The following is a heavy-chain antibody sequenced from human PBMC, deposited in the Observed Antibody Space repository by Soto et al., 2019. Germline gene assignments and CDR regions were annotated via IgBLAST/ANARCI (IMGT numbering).Heavy chain of an antibody. Sequence: ASVKVSCKASGYTFTSYGITWVRQAPGQGLEWMGWISTYNGNTNYAQNLQGRVTMTTDTSTNTAYMELRSLRSDDTAVYYCARTYGNSRYSPWGPGTLVTVSS. D-gene: IGHD1-26*01. CDR2: ISTYNGNT. V-gene: IGHV1-18*01. J-gene: IGHJ5*02. CDR1: GYTFTSYG. CDR3: ARTYGNSRYSP.